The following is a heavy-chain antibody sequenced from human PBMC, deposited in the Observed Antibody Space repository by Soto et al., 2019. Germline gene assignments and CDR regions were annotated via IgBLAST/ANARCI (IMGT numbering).Heavy chain of an antibody. Sequence: ASVKVSCKASGYTSTSYAMHWVRQAPGQRLEWMGWINAGNGNTKYSQKFQGRVTITRDTSASTAYMELSSLRSEDTAVYYCASLCNELCFFDPWGQGTLVTVSS. CDR3: ASLCNELCFFDP. D-gene: IGHD1-1*01. V-gene: IGHV1-3*01. J-gene: IGHJ5*02. CDR1: GYTSTSYA. CDR2: INAGNGNT.